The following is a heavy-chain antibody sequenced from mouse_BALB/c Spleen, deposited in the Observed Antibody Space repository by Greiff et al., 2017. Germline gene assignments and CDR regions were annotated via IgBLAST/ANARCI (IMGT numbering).Heavy chain of an antibody. V-gene: IGHV1S81*02. D-gene: IGHD1-2*01. J-gene: IGHJ4*01. Sequence: QVQLHQPGAELVKPGASVTLSCTASGYTFTSYWMHWVKQRPGQGLEWIGEINPSNGRTNYNEKFKSKATLTVDKSSSTAYMQLSSLTSEDSAVYYGARMNYGYDGYAMDYWGQGTSVTVSS. CDR3: ARMNYGYDGYAMDY. CDR2: INPSNGRT. CDR1: GYTFTSYW.